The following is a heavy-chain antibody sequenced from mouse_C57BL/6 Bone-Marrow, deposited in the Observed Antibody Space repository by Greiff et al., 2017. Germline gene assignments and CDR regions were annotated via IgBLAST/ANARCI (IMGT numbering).Heavy chain of an antibody. V-gene: IGHV1-81*01. J-gene: IGHJ1*03. CDR3: ARSYWYFDV. Sequence: VQRVESGAELARPGASVKLSCKASGYTFTSYGISWVKQRTGQGLEWIGEIHPRSGNTYYNEKFKGKATLPADKSSSTAYMELRSLTSEDSAVYFCARSYWYFDVWGTGTTVTVSS. CDR2: IHPRSGNT. CDR1: GYTFTSYG.